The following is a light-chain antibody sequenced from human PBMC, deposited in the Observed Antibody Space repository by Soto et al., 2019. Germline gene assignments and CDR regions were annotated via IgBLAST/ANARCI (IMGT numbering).Light chain of an antibody. CDR3: QQYYNTPWT. Sequence: DIVMTQSPDSLAVSLGDRVTINCKSSQNVLYSSNNENYLAWYQQKPGQPPKLLIYWASTRESGVPDRFSGSGSGTDFTLTISSLQAEDVAVYYCQQYYNTPWTFGQGTKVEIK. V-gene: IGKV4-1*01. CDR2: WAS. CDR1: QNVLYSSNNENY. J-gene: IGKJ1*01.